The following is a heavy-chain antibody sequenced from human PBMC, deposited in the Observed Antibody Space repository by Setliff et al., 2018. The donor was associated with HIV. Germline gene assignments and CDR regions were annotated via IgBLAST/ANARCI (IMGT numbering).Heavy chain of an antibody. J-gene: IGHJ4*02. CDR1: GGSISSYCYY. CDR2: IFHTGST. V-gene: IGHV4-39*02. Sequence: PSETLSLTCTVSGGSISSYCYYWGWIRQPPGKGLEWIGQIFHTGSTYYNPSLKSRFTISVDTSKTQFFLKLTSVTAADTAVYYCARELQGHSSMWPNYWGQGTLVTVSS. D-gene: IGHD6-19*01. CDR3: ARELQGHSSMWPNY.